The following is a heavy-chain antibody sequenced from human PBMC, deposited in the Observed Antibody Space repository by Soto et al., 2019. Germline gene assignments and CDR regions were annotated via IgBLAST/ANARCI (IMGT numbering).Heavy chain of an antibody. CDR3: AREGGAAPGARREWYLDL. CDR2: INPHTGDT. V-gene: IGHV1-2*02. Sequence: QVQLVQSGAEVKKPGASVTVSCKTSGYPLTDFYIHWVRQAPGQGLEWMAWINPHTGDTNTALKFQGRVTMTRDTSINTAFMELTRLSSDDTAAYYCAREGGAAPGARREWYLDLWGRGTLVSVSS. CDR1: GYPLTDFY. D-gene: IGHD6-25*01. J-gene: IGHJ2*01.